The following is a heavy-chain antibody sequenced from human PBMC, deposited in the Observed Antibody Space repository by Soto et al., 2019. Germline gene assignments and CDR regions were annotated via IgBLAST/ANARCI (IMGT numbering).Heavy chain of an antibody. J-gene: IGHJ6*02. CDR3: AREELYCSSTSCYGYGMDV. D-gene: IGHD2-2*01. Sequence: SETLSLTCACSGGSIISGGYSWGWIRQPPGKGLEWIGYIYHSGSTYYNPSLKSRVTISVDRSKNQFSLKLSSVTAADTAVYYCAREELYCSSTSCYGYGMDVWGQGTTVTV. CDR2: IYHSGST. V-gene: IGHV4-30-2*01. CDR1: GGSIISGGYS.